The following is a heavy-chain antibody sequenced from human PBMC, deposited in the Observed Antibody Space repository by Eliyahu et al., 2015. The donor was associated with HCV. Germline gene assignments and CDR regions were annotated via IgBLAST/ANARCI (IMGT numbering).Heavy chain of an antibody. Sequence: QVQLQQWGAGLLKPSETLSLTCAVYGGSFSGYYWSWVRQPPGKGLEWIGEINHSGSTSQNPSLKSRVTTSIDTSKNQFSLKLSSVTAADTAVYYCARVMVDGTARARSFDYWGQGTLVTVSS. CDR3: ARVMVDGTARARSFDY. CDR2: INHSGST. CDR1: GGSFSGYY. J-gene: IGHJ4*02. V-gene: IGHV4-34*01. D-gene: IGHD5-18*01.